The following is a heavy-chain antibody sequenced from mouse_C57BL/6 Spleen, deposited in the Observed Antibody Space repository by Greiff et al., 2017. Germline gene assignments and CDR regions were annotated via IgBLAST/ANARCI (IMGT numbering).Heavy chain of an antibody. V-gene: IGHV3-6*01. Sequence: DVKLVESGPGLVKPSQSLSLTCSVTGYSITSGYYWNWIRQFPGNKLEWMGYISYDGSNNYNPSLKNRISITRDTSKNQFFLKLNSVTTEDTATYYCASPVLDYWGQGTTLTVSS. CDR2: ISYDGSN. CDR3: ASPVLDY. J-gene: IGHJ2*01. CDR1: GYSITSGYY.